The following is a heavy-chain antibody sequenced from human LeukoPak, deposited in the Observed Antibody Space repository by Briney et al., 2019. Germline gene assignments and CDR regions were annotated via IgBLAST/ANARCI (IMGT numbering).Heavy chain of an antibody. D-gene: IGHD7-27*01. V-gene: IGHV4-59*01. CDR1: GGSISSFY. Sequence: SETLSLTCSVSGGSISSFYWSWIRQPPGKGLEWIGSIYYSGSANYNPALKSRVIISVDTSKNQFSLKLSYVTAADTAVYFCARESSWGNFDYWGQGTLVTVSS. CDR2: IYYSGSA. CDR3: ARESSWGNFDY. J-gene: IGHJ4*02.